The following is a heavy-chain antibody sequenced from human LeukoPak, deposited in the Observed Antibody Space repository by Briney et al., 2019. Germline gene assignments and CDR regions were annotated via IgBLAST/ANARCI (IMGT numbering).Heavy chain of an antibody. V-gene: IGHV3-7*01. Sequence: PGGSLRLSCAASGFTFSSYWMSWVRQAPGKGLEWVANMKQDGSEKYYVDSVKGRFTISRDNAKNSLYLQMNSLRAEDTAVYYCARGRVWGSYRYGWFDPWGQGTLVTVSS. CDR3: ARGRVWGSYRYGWFDP. CDR2: MKQDGSEK. D-gene: IGHD3-16*02. J-gene: IGHJ5*02. CDR1: GFTFSSYW.